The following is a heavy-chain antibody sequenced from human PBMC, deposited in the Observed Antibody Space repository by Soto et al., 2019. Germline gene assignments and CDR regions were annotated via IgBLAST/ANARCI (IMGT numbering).Heavy chain of an antibody. J-gene: IGHJ3*02. V-gene: IGHV1-18*01. Sequence: GASVKVSCKASGHTFISYGISWVRQAPGQGLEWMGWVSTYNGNTVYAQKLQGRVTMTTDTSTSTAYMELRSLRSDDTAVYYCARVPVTGLGVGAFDIWGLGTMVTVSS. CDR3: ARVPVTGLGVGAFDI. CDR1: GHTFISYG. D-gene: IGHD3-16*01. CDR2: VSTYNGNT.